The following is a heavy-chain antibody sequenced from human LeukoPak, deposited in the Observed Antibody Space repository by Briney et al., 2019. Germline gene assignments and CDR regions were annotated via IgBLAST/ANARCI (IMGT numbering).Heavy chain of an antibody. J-gene: IGHJ4*02. D-gene: IGHD1-1*01. Sequence: GGSLRLSCAASGFTFSNYWMHWVRQAPGKGLVWVSHISPDGSSTTYADSVKGRFTISRDNDENTLYLQMNTLRAEDMAVYYCGRDYLERGQGTLVTVSS. V-gene: IGHV3-74*01. CDR2: ISPDGSST. CDR1: GFTFSNYW. CDR3: GRDYLE.